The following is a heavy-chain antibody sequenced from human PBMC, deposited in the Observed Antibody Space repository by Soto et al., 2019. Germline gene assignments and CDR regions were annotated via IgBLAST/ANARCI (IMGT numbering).Heavy chain of an antibody. CDR2: ISGGGGTT. CDR1: GFTFNIYA. Sequence: EVRLLESGGGLVQPGGSLRLSCAASGFTFNIYAMNWVRQAPGKGLEWVAAISGGGGTTYYADSMMGRFTISRDNSKNTLFLQMSSLRAEETAVYYCARGRGDNRGRRAYDYWGQGTLVTVSS. V-gene: IGHV3-23*01. J-gene: IGHJ4*02. CDR3: ARGRGDNRGRRAYDY. D-gene: IGHD1-20*01.